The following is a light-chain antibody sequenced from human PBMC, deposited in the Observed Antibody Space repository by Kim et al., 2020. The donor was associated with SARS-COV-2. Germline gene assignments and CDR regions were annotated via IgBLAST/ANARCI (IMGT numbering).Light chain of an antibody. V-gene: IGKV3-20*01. CDR2: GAS. J-gene: IGKJ2*01. Sequence: ATLPCMPSQRFSTSSFAWYQPKPGQAPSLLIYGASTSAADIPARFSGSGYGTDFTLTIIRLEPEDFAVYYCQQYGRSPPYSFGQGTKLAI. CDR1: QRFSTSS. CDR3: QQYGRSPPYS.